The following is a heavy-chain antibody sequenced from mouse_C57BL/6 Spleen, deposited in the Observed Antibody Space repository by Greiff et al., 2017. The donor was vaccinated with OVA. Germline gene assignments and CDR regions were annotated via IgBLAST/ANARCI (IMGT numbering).Heavy chain of an antibody. Sequence: VKLQESGPELVKPGASVTMSCKASGYTFTDYNMHWVKQSHGKSLEWIGYINPNNGGTSYNQKFKGKATLTVNKSSSTAYMELRSLTSEDSAVYYCARSRIYYEYDEGAYFDVWGTGTTVTVSS. J-gene: IGHJ1*03. CDR1: GYTFTDYN. V-gene: IGHV1-22*01. D-gene: IGHD2-4*01. CDR2: INPNNGGT. CDR3: ARSRIYYEYDEGAYFDV.